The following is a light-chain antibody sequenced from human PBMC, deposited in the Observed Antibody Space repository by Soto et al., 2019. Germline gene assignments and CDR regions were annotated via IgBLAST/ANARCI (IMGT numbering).Light chain of an antibody. V-gene: IGLV1-40*01. J-gene: IGLJ3*02. CDR1: SSNIGAGYD. Sequence: QAVVTQPPSVSGAPGQRVTISCTGSSSNIGAGYDVHWYQQLPGTAPKLLIYGNNNRPSGVPERFSGSKSGTSASLAITGLQAEVEGDYYCQSYDRSLSGWVFGGGTKLTVL. CDR3: QSYDRSLSGWV. CDR2: GNN.